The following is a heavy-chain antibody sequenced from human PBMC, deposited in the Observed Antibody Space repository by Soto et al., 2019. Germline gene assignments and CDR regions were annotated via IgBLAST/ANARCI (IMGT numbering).Heavy chain of an antibody. V-gene: IGHV4-39*01. CDR2: IYYSGSI. CDR1: GGSIGSSSYY. CDR3: ARQSSGWYNWFDP. J-gene: IGHJ5*02. D-gene: IGHD6-19*01. Sequence: QLQLQESGPGLVKPSETLSLTCSVSGGSIGSSSYYWGWIRQPPGKGLEWIGSIYYSGSIYYNPSLKSRVTISVDTSKNQFSLKLSPVTAAETAVYYCARQSSGWYNWFDPWGQGTMVTVSS.